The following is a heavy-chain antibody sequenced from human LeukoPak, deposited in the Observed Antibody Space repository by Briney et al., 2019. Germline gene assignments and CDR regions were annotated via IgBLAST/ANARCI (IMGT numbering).Heavy chain of an antibody. J-gene: IGHJ4*02. V-gene: IGHV4-38-2*01. CDR1: GYFISSGYY. CDR2: VSHSGST. CDR3: ASTALGYCTTSSCPDY. D-gene: IGHD2-2*01. Sequence: SETLSLTCAVSGYFISSGYYWGWIRQPPGKGLEWIGGVSHSGSTFYTPSLKSRVTISVDPSSNQFSLKLSSLTAADTAVYYCASTALGYCTTSSCPDYWGPGTLVTVSS.